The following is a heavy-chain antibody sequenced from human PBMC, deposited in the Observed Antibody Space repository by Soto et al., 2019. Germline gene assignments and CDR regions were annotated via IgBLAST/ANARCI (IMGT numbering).Heavy chain of an antibody. D-gene: IGHD6-13*01. V-gene: IGHV3-21*01. J-gene: IGHJ4*02. CDR1: GFTFSSYS. Sequence: GGSLRLSCAASGFTFSSYSMNWVRQAPGKGLEWVSSISSSSSYIYYADSVKGRFTISRDNAKNSLYLQMNSLRAEDTAVYYCARDRHSSSFVDYWGQGTLVTVSS. CDR3: ARDRHSSSFVDY. CDR2: ISSSSSYI.